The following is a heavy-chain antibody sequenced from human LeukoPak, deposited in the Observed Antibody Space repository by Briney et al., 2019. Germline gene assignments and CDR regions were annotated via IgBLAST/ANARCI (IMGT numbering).Heavy chain of an antibody. J-gene: IGHJ6*02. V-gene: IGHV3-74*01. CDR2: ISFDGSDA. CDR3: ARASYGSESMGYYYGMDV. D-gene: IGHD3-10*01. Sequence: GGSLRLSCAASGFTFSGFWMHWVRQAPGKGLVWVSCISFDGSDATYADSVKGRFTISRDNAKNSLYLQMNSLRAEDTAVYYCARASYGSESMGYYYGMDVWGQGTTVTVSS. CDR1: GFTFSGFW.